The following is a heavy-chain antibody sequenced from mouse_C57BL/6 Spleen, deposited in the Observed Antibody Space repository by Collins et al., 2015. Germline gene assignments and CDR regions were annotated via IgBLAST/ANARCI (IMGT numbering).Heavy chain of an antibody. Sequence: GAELVRPGSSVKMSCKTSGYTFTSYGINWVKQRPGQGLEWIGYIYIGNGYTEYNEKFKGKATLTSDTSPSTAYMQLSSLTSEDSAIYFCAIYYYGSRRRYFDVWGTGTTVTVSS. CDR2: IYIGNGYT. V-gene: IGHV1-58*01. CDR3: AIYYYGSRRRYFDV. D-gene: IGHD1-1*01. CDR1: GYTFTSYG. J-gene: IGHJ1*03.